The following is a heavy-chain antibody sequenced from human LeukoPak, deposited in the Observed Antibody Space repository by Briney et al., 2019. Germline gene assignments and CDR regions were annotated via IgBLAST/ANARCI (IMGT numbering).Heavy chain of an antibody. J-gene: IGHJ4*02. CDR2: IKQDGSEK. Sequence: GGSLRLSCAASGFTFSSYWMSWVRQAPGKGLEWVANIKQDGSEKYYVDSVKGRFTISRDNAKNSLYLQMNSLRAEDTAVYYCARDRKDYGDLFDYWGQGTLVTVSS. CDR3: ARDRKDYGDLFDY. V-gene: IGHV3-7*03. D-gene: IGHD4-17*01. CDR1: GFTFSSYW.